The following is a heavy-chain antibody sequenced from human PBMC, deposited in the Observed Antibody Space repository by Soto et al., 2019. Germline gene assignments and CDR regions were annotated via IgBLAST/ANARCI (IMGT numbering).Heavy chain of an antibody. Sequence: EVQMVESGGGLVKPGGSLRLSCAVSGFSFRDAWMNWVRQAPGKGLEWVGRIKSKAAGGAIDYAAPVKGRFTISRDDSKDTLYLQISSLKTEDTAMYYCTTDGSFGGVVVAFHLWGQGTMLSVSS. CDR2: IKSKAAGGAI. CDR1: GFSFRDAW. V-gene: IGHV3-15*07. CDR3: TTDGSFGGVVVAFHL. D-gene: IGHD3-10*01. J-gene: IGHJ3*01.